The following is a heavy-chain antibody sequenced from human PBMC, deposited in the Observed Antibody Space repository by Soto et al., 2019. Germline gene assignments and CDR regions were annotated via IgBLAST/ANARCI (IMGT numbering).Heavy chain of an antibody. Sequence: QVQLVQSGAEMKKPGSSVKVSCQSSGGTFNTYAMNWVRQAPGQGPEWMGDISPMFGAANYAPKFQGRVTINAEASTGTSYMQLSSLTSADTALYFCAREVQVHTPAFVYWGQGTLVTVSS. J-gene: IGHJ4*02. V-gene: IGHV1-69*01. CDR1: GGTFNTYA. CDR3: AREVQVHTPAFVY. CDR2: ISPMFGAA. D-gene: IGHD3-10*01.